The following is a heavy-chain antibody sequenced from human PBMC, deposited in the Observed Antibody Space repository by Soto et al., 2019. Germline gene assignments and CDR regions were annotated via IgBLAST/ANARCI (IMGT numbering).Heavy chain of an antibody. D-gene: IGHD3-22*01. CDR1: GFTVSSNY. V-gene: IGHV3-66*04. CDR3: ARRRYDSSGYYWDYYYYYGMDV. J-gene: IGHJ6*02. Sequence: PGGSLRLSCAASGFTVSSNYMSWVRQAPGKGLEWVSVIYSGGSTYYADSVKGRFTISRDNSKNTLYLQMNSLRAEDTAVYYCARRRYDSSGYYWDYYYYYGMDVWGQGTTVTVSS. CDR2: IYSGGST.